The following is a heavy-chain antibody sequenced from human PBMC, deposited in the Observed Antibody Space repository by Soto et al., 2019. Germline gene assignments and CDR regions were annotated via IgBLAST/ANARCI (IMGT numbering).Heavy chain of an antibody. D-gene: IGHD3-16*02. CDR1: GGFISTYY. J-gene: IGHJ4*02. V-gene: IGHV4-59*01. CDR2: VHYSGTT. CDR3: ARTVIGGFDY. Sequence: SETLSLTCTVSGGFISTYYWAWIRQPPGKGLEWIGYVHYSGTTNYNPSLKSRVAISGDTSKNQFSLKLSSVTAADTAVYYCARTVIGGFDYWGQGTLVTV.